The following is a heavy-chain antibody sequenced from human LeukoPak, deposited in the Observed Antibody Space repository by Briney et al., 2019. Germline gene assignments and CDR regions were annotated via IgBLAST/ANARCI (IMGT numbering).Heavy chain of an antibody. CDR2: ISGSGGST. CDR1: GFTFSSYA. D-gene: IGHD6-19*01. J-gene: IGHJ4*02. CDR3: AKIAVAGTGY. V-gene: IGHV3-23*01. Sequence: GGSLRLSCAAAGFTFSSYAMSWVRQARGKGMEWVSAISGSGGSTYYADSVKGRFTISRDNSKNTLYLQMNSLRAEDTAVYYCAKIAVAGTGYWGQGTLVTVSS.